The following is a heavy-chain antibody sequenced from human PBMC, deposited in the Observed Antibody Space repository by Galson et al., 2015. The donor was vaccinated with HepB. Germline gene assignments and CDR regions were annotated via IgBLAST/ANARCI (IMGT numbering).Heavy chain of an antibody. D-gene: IGHD1-26*01. Sequence: SLRLSCATSGFTFSDYYMNWVRQAPGKGLEWVANIDKNGNEKNSVDSVKGRFTISRDNAKKSLYLQMNSLRADDTAIYYCAGGLGWGLQYWGQGTLVTVSS. J-gene: IGHJ4*02. V-gene: IGHV3-7*03. CDR3: AGGLGWGLQY. CDR2: IDKNGNEK. CDR1: GFTFSDYY.